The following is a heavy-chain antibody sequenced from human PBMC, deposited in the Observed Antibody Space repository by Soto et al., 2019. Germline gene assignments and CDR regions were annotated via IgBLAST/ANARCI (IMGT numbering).Heavy chain of an antibody. V-gene: IGHV4-31*03. Sequence: QVQLQESGPGLVKPSQTLSLTCTVSGGSISSGGYYWSWIRQHPGKGLEWIGYIYYSGSTYYNPSLTGRFTISVDTSKTPFSLKLSSVTAADTAVYYCARGDSGYDYGRTWTQRRIRKPIDYWGQGTLVTVSS. CDR1: GGSISSGGYY. CDR3: ARGDSGYDYGRTWTQRRIRKPIDY. CDR2: IYYSGST. J-gene: IGHJ4*02. D-gene: IGHD5-12*01.